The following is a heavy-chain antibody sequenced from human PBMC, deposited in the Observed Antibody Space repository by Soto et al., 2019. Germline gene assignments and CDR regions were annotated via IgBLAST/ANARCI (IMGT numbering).Heavy chain of an antibody. CDR1: GGTFSSYA. D-gene: IGHD2-15*01. J-gene: IGHJ6*02. CDR2: IIPIFGTA. CDR3: ASSQKLGYCSGGSCQDHYYYYDGMDV. Sequence: QVQLVQSGAEVKKPGSSVKVSCKASGGTFSSYAISWVRQAPGQGLEWMGGIIPIFGTANYAQKFQGRVTITADESTSTAYMELSSLRSEDTAVYYCASSQKLGYCSGGSCQDHYYYYDGMDVWGQGTTVTVSS. V-gene: IGHV1-69*01.